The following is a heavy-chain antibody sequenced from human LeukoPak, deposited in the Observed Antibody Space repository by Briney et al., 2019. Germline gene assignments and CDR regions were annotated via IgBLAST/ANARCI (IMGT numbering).Heavy chain of an antibody. CDR1: GGSISSGGYS. J-gene: IGHJ5*02. CDR3: ARVVGYCSSTSCLNWFDP. CDR2: IYHSGST. Sequence: SETLSLTCAVSGGSISSGGYSWSWIRQPPGKGLEWIGYIYHSGSTYYNPSLKSRVTISVDRSKNQFSLKLSSVTAADTAVYYCARVVGYCSSTSCLNWFDPWGQGTLVTVPS. V-gene: IGHV4-30-2*01. D-gene: IGHD2-2*01.